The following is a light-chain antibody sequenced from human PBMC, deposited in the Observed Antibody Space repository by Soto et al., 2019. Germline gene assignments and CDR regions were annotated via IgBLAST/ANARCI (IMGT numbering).Light chain of an antibody. CDR2: AAS. Sequence: DVRMTQSPSSLTAFFGDRATISCLASQDIMKSLAWYQQRPGGSPNVLIYAASTLRPGVPSRFSGSGSGTIFTPTISGLRPEDVATYYCQNYRYAPSTFGQGTKVE. J-gene: IGKJ1*01. CDR3: QNYRYAPST. CDR1: QDIMKS. V-gene: IGKV1-27*01.